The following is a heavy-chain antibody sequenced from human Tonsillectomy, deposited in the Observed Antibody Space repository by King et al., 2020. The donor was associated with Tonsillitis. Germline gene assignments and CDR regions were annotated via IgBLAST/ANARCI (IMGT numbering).Heavy chain of an antibody. D-gene: IGHD3-22*01. CDR2: IYYSGST. J-gene: IGHJ4*02. CDR1: GGSISSSSYY. V-gene: IGHV4-39*06. CDR3: ARNRTHYYYDSSGYYPFDY. Sequence: RLQLQESGPGLVKPSETLSLPCTVSGGSISSSSYYWGWIRQPPGKGLEWIESIYYSGSTYYNPSLKSRVTISVDTSKHQFSLKLSSVTAADTAVYYCARNRTHYYYDSSGYYPFDYWGQGTLVTVSS.